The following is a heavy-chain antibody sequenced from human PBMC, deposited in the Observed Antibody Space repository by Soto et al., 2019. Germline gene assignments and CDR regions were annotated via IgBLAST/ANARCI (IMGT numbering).Heavy chain of an antibody. CDR1: GFTFSSYS. CDR2: ISSSSSTI. CDR3: ARDPNSGNYDILTGSPWGFDP. J-gene: IGHJ5*02. D-gene: IGHD3-9*01. Sequence: VGSLRLSCAASGFTFSSYSMNCVRQAPGKGLEWVSYISSSSSTIYYADSVKGRFTISRDNAKNSLYLQMNSLRDEDTAVYYCARDPNSGNYDILTGSPWGFDPWGQGTLVTSPQ. V-gene: IGHV3-48*02.